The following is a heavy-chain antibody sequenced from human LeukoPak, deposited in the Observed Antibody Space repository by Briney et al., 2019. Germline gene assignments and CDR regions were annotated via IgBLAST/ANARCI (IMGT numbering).Heavy chain of an antibody. CDR2: MNPNSGNT. D-gene: IGHD3-16*02. Sequence: GASVKVSCKSSGYTFTSYDINWVRQAIGQGLEWMGWMNPNSGNTGYAQKFQGRVTMTRNTSISTAYMELSSLRSEDTAVYYCARARRLSYYDYIWGSYRRDDAFDIWGQGTMVTVSS. V-gene: IGHV1-8*01. CDR3: ARARRLSYYDYIWGSYRRDDAFDI. CDR1: GYTFTSYD. J-gene: IGHJ3*02.